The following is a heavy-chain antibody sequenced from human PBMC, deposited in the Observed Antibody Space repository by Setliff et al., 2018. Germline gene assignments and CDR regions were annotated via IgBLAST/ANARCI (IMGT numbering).Heavy chain of an antibody. CDR3: TRGADGYTYQGAFDI. CDR1: GGSFSGYY. Sequence: SETLSLTCAVYGGSFSGYYWSWIRQPPGKGLEWSGEINHSGGTNYNPSLKSRVTISVDTSKNQFSLKISSVTAADTAVYYCTRGADGYTYQGAFDIWGQGTMVTVS. D-gene: IGHD5-12*01. V-gene: IGHV4-34*01. J-gene: IGHJ3*02. CDR2: INHSGGT.